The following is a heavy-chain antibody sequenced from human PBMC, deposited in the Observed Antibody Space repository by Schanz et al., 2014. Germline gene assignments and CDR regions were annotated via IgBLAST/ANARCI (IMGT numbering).Heavy chain of an antibody. CDR1: KFTFSGYG. Sequence: VQLVESGGGVVQPGGSLTLSCAASKFTFSGYGMHWVRQAPGKGLDWVAFIRDNGSVKNYLDSVKGRFTISRDNSKNTLYLQMNSLRVEDTAVYYCARSMIIVDKAFDYWGQGTLVTVSS. J-gene: IGHJ4*02. D-gene: IGHD3-22*01. CDR3: ARSMIIVDKAFDY. CDR2: IRDNGSVK. V-gene: IGHV3-30*02.